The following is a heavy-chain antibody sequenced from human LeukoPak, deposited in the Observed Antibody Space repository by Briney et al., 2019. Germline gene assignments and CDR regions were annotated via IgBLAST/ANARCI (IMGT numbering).Heavy chain of an antibody. Sequence: PGGSLRLSCVASGLTFTNYGMMWVRQAPGKGLVWVSYFNSDGRSTTYADSVKGRFAISRDNAKNTLYLQMNSLRVEDTAMYYCARNYNGMSYWGQGTLVIVSS. V-gene: IGHV3-74*01. CDR1: GLTFTNYG. CDR2: FNSDGRST. D-gene: IGHD1-26*01. J-gene: IGHJ4*02. CDR3: ARNYNGMSY.